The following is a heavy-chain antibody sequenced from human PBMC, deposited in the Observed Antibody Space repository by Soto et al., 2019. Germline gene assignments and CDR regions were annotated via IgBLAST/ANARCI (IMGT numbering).Heavy chain of an antibody. Sequence: QVQLVQSGAEVKKPGSSVKVSCKASGGTFSSYAISWVRQAPGQGLEWMGGIVPVFGSANYAHNFQGRVTITADESTSTAYMQLNSLRSEDTAVYYCARGGGEIWFDPWGQGTLVTVSS. D-gene: IGHD3-3*01. CDR1: GGTFSSYA. J-gene: IGHJ5*02. CDR2: IVPVFGSA. CDR3: ARGGGEIWFDP. V-gene: IGHV1-69*12.